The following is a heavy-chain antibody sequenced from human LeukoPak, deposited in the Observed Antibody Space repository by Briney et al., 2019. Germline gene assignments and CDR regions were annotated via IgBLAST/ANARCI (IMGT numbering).Heavy chain of an antibody. D-gene: IGHD2-2*01. J-gene: IGHJ4*02. CDR2: IYSGGRA. Sequence: GGSLRLSCAASGFTVSSNYMSWVRQAPGKGLEWVSIIYSGGRAFYADSVKGRFTISGDSSKNTLDLQMNSLRVEDTALYYCARGYCSSTSCYYYFDYWGQGTLVTVSS. V-gene: IGHV3-53*01. CDR3: ARGYCSSTSCYYYFDY. CDR1: GFTVSSNY.